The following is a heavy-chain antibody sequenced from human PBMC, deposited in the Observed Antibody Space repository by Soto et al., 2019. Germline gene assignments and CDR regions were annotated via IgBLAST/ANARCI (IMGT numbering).Heavy chain of an antibody. D-gene: IGHD1-26*01. CDR2: IYYSGST. CDR1: GASISSGGYY. J-gene: IGHJ4*02. CDR3: ASASSGSYVFDY. V-gene: IGHV4-61*08. Sequence: SETLSLTCTVSGASISSGGYYWGWIRQHPGKGLEWIGYIYYSGSTNYNPSLKSRVTISIDTSKNQISLKLSSVTAADTAVYYCASASSGSYVFDYWGQGTLVTVSS.